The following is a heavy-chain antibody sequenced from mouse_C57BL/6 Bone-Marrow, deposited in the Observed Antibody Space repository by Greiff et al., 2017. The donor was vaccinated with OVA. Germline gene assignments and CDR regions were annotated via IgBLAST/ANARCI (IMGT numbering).Heavy chain of an antibody. CDR2: FHPYNDDT. CDR3: ARQGYGSSYGYFDV. CDR1: GYTFTTYP. V-gene: IGHV1-47*01. J-gene: IGHJ1*03. Sequence: QVQLQQSGAELVKPGASVKMSCKASGYTFTTYPIEWMKQNHGKSLEWIGNFHPYNDDTKYNEKFKGNATLTVEKSSSTVYLELSRLTSDDSAVYYCARQGYGSSYGYFDVWGTGTTVTVSS. D-gene: IGHD1-1*01.